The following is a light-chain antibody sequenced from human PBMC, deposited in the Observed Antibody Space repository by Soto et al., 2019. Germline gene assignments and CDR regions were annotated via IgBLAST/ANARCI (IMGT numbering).Light chain of an antibody. CDR3: QQYGSSPPT. J-gene: IGKJ1*01. CDR1: QRVSDSY. Sequence: PGDRATLSCRASQRVSDSYLAWYQRKPGQAPRLLIYGASNRATDIPGRFSGSGSGTDFTLTITRLEPEDFAVYYCQQYGSSPPTFGRGTKVEIK. CDR2: GAS. V-gene: IGKV3-20*01.